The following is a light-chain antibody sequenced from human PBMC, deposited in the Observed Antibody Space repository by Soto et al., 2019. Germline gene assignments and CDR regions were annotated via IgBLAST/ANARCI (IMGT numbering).Light chain of an antibody. J-gene: IGKJ4*01. V-gene: IGKV3-15*01. CDR1: QSIGND. CDR2: SSS. CDR3: QQSRIWPLT. Sequence: EIVMTQSPATRSVSPGERATLSCRASQSIGNDLAWYQQKPGRSPRLLIYSSSTRATDIPVRFSGSGSGTEFTLTISSLQSQDFAVYYCQQSRIWPLTFGGGTKVEIE.